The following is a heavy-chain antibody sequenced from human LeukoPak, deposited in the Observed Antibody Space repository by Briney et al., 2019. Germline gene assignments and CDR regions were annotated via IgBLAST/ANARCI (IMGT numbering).Heavy chain of an antibody. CDR2: ISGSGGST. D-gene: IGHD6-19*01. CDR1: GFTFGDYA. V-gene: IGHV3-23*01. J-gene: IGHJ3*02. Sequence: GGSLRLSCTASGFTFGDYAMSWFRQAPGKGLEWVSAISGSGGSTYYADSVKGRFTISRDNSKNTLYLQMNSLRAEDTAVYYCAKAPYSSGESSAFDIWGQGTMVTVSS. CDR3: AKAPYSSGESSAFDI.